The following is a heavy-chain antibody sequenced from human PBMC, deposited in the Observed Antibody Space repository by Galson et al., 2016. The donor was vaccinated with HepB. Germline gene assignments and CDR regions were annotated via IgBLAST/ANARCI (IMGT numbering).Heavy chain of an antibody. V-gene: IGHV5-51*01. J-gene: IGHJ4*02. CDR1: GYTFITKW. CDR2: IYPGDSET. CDR3: ATSGSYGDFDY. D-gene: IGHD1-26*01. Sequence: QSGAEVKKSGESLQISCKASGYTFITKWIGWVRQMPGKGLEWMGIIYPGDSETRYSPSFQGQVTFSADKSISTAYLQWSSLKASDTAMYYCATSGSYGDFDYCGQGTLVIVSS.